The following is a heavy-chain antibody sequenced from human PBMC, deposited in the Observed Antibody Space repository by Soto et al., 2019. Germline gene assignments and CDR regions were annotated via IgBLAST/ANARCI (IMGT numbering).Heavy chain of an antibody. CDR3: TTYATYYYGSGSYYLFDY. D-gene: IGHD3-10*01. CDR2: IKSKTDGGTT. V-gene: IGHV3-15*07. CDR1: GFTFSNAW. J-gene: IGHJ4*02. Sequence: EVQLVESGGGLVKPGGSLRLSCAASGFTFSNAWMNWVRQAPGKGLEWVGRIKSKTDGGTTDYAAPVKGRFTISRDDSKNTLYLQMNSVKTEDTAVYYCTTYATYYYGSGSYYLFDYWGQGTLVTVSS.